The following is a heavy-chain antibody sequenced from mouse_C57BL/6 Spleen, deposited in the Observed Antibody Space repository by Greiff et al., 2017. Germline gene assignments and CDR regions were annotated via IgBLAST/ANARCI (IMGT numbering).Heavy chain of an antibody. J-gene: IGHJ4*01. CDR3: ARSNYGSSYAMDY. Sequence: VKLLESGAELAKPGASVKLSCKASGYTFTSYWMHWVKQRPGQGLEWIGYINPSSGYTKYNQKFKDKATLTVDKSSSTAYMQMSSLTYEDSAVYYCARSNYGSSYAMDYWGQGTSVTVSS. D-gene: IGHD1-1*01. V-gene: IGHV1-7*01. CDR1: GYTFTSYW. CDR2: INPSSGYT.